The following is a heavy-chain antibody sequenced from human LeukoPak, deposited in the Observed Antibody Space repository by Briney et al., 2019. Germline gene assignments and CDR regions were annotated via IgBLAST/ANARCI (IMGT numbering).Heavy chain of an antibody. Sequence: PGGSLRLSCAASGFRFSSYEMNWVRQAPGKGLEWVSYISNSGNTIYYADSVKGRFTISRDNAKNSLYLQMNSLRAEDTAVYYCARRGVQLQRISWFDPWGQGTLVTVSS. V-gene: IGHV3-48*03. J-gene: IGHJ5*02. CDR1: GFRFSSYE. CDR2: ISNSGNTI. D-gene: IGHD1-1*01. CDR3: ARRGVQLQRISWFDP.